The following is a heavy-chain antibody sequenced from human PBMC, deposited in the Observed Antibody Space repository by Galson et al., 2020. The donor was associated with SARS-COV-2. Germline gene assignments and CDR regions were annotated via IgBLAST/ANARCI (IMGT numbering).Heavy chain of an antibody. V-gene: IGHV3-30*02. CDR1: GFTFSSYG. CDR3: AADYGDYNNYYYGMDV. D-gene: IGHD4-17*01. Sequence: GGSLRLSCAASGFTFSSYGMHWVRQAPGKGLEWVAFIRYDGSNKYYADSVKGRFTISRDNSKNTLYLQMNSLRAEDTAVYCCAADYGDYNNYYYGMDVWGQGTTVTVSS. J-gene: IGHJ6*02. CDR2: IRYDGSNK.